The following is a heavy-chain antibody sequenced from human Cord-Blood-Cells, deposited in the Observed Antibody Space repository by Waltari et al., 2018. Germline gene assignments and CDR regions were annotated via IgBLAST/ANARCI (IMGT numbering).Heavy chain of an antibody. V-gene: IGHV3-33*01. D-gene: IGHD3-9*01. J-gene: IGHJ4*02. CDR2: IWYDGSNK. CDR1: GFTFSSYG. Sequence: QVQLVESGGGVVQTGRSLRLPCAASGFTFSSYGLHWVRQAPGTGLEWVAVIWYDGSNKYYADSVKGRFTISRDNSKNTLYLQMNSLRAEDTAVYYCARDMNYDILTGYYKGGFDYWGQGTLVTVSS. CDR3: ARDMNYDILTGYYKGGFDY.